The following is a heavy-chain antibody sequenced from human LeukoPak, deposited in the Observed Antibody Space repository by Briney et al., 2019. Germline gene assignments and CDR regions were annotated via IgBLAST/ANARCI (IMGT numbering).Heavy chain of an antibody. CDR2: IHYSGTT. D-gene: IGHD6-6*01. V-gene: IGHV4-59*01. J-gene: IGHJ4*02. CDR3: ARFGTSSSRFFDQ. CDR1: GGSISAYY. Sequence: SETLSLTCTVSGGSISAYYWSWTRQPLGKGLEWIGYIHYSGTTTHYPSLKSRVTIALDTSKNQFSLKLNSVTAADTAVYYCARFGTSSSRFFDQWGQGTLVTVSS.